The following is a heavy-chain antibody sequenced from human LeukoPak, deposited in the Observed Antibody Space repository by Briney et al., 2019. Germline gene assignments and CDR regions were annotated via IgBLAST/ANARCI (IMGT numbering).Heavy chain of an antibody. Sequence: GGSLRLSCAASGFTFSSYAMHWVRQAPGKGLEYVSAISSNGGSTYYANSVKGRFTISRDNSKNTLYLQMGSLRAEDMAVYYCARAYQYCSSTSCSHYYYGMDVWGQGTTVTVSS. J-gene: IGHJ6*02. CDR1: GFTFSSYA. D-gene: IGHD2-2*01. CDR2: ISSNGGST. CDR3: ARAYQYCSSTSCSHYYYGMDV. V-gene: IGHV3-64*01.